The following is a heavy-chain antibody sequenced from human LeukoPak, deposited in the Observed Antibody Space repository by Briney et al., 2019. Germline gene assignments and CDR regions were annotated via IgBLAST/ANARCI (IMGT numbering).Heavy chain of an antibody. D-gene: IGHD6-6*01. CDR2: INPNSGGT. CDR3: ARNPLSSSLDY. V-gene: IGHV1-2*02. J-gene: IGHJ4*02. CDR1: GYTFISCY. Sequence: ASVKVSCKACGYTFISCYIHWVRLAPGQGLEWMGWINPNSGGTNYAQKFQGRVTMTRDTSISTAYMELSRLRSDDTAVYYCARNPLSSSLDYWGQGTLVTVSS.